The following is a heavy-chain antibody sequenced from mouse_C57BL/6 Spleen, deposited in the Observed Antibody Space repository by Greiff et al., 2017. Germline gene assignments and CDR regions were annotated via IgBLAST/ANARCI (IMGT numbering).Heavy chain of an antibody. CDR2: ISNLAYSI. D-gene: IGHD3-1*01. J-gene: IGHJ2*01. CDR3: ASRGYGGGYYFDY. CDR1: GFTFSDYG. V-gene: IGHV5-15*01. Sequence: EVQLVESGGGLVQPGGSLKLSCAASGFTFSDYGMAWVRQAPRKGPEWVAFISNLAYSIYYADTVTGRFTISRENAKNTLYLEMSSLRSEDTAMYYCASRGYGGGYYFDYWGQGTTLTVSS.